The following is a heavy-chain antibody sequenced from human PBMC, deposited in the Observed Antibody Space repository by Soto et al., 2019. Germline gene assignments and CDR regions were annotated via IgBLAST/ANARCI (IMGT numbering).Heavy chain of an antibody. CDR1: GFTFSNAW. CDR3: SKPGDSSSYGMDV. V-gene: IGHV3-15*01. J-gene: IGHJ6*02. CDR2: IKSKTDGGTT. Sequence: GGSLRLSCAASGFTFSNAWMSWVRQAPGKGLEWVGRIKSKTDGGTTEYDEHVKGRFTISSDDSKNTLYLKMNSLKTEDTAVYYCSKPGDSSSYGMDVWGQGTTVTVSS.